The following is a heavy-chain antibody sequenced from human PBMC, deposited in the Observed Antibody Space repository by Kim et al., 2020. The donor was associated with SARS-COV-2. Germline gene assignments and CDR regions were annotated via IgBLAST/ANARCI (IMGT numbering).Heavy chain of an antibody. CDR3: ARGHLKSIVVVIAPRPYYYYMDV. V-gene: IGHV1-8*01. Sequence: ASVKVYCKASGYTFTSYDINWVRQATRQGLEWMGWMNPNSGNTGYAQKFQGRVTMTRNTSISTAYMELSSLRSEDTAVYYCARGHLKSIVVVIAPRPYYYYMDVWGKGTTVTVSS. J-gene: IGHJ6*03. CDR2: MNPNSGNT. CDR1: GYTFTSYD. D-gene: IGHD2-21*01.